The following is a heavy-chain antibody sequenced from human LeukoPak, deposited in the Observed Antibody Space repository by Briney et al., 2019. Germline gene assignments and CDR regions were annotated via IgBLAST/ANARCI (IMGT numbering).Heavy chain of an antibody. V-gene: IGHV3-66*01. CDR1: GFTVSSNY. D-gene: IGHD4-17*01. CDR3: ARWGSGDYDYYYGMDV. Sequence: PGGSLRLSCAASGFTVSSNYMSWVRQAPGKGLEWVSVLYSGGSTYYADSVKGRFSSSRDNSKNTLYLQMNSLRAEDTAVYYCARWGSGDYDYYYGMDVWGQGTTVTVSS. J-gene: IGHJ6*02. CDR2: LYSGGST.